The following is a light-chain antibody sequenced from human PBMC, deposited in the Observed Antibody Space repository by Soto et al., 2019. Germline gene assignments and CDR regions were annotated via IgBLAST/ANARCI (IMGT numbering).Light chain of an antibody. CDR2: LEGSGSY. Sequence: QPVLTQSSSASASLGSSVKLTCTLSSGHSGYIIAWHQQQPGKAPRYLMKLEGSGSYNKGSGVPDRSSGSSSGADRYLTISNLQFEDEADYYCETWDSNTWVFGGGTKVTVL. CDR3: ETWDSNTWV. V-gene: IGLV4-60*02. CDR1: SGHSGYI. J-gene: IGLJ3*02.